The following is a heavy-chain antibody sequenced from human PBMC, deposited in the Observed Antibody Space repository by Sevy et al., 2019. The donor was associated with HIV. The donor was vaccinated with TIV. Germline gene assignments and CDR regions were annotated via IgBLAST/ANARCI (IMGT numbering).Heavy chain of an antibody. CDR1: GFTFSSYS. CDR3: AREQWLVGDNNWFDP. V-gene: IGHV3-21*01. J-gene: IGHJ5*02. Sequence: GGSLRLSCAASGFTFSSYSMNWVHQAPGKGLEWVSSISSSSSYIYYADSVKGRFTISRDNAKNSLYLQMNSLRAEDTAVYYCAREQWLVGDNNWFDPWGQGTLVTVSS. D-gene: IGHD6-19*01. CDR2: ISSSSSYI.